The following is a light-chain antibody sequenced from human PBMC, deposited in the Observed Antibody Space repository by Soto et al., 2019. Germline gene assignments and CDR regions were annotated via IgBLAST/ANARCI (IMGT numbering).Light chain of an antibody. Sequence: QSVLTQPASVSGSPGQSITISCTGTSSDVGGYSYVSWYQQNPGKAPKLMIYEVTNRPSGVSNRFSGSKSGNTASLTISGLQAEDEADYYCCSYTSTSTWVFGGGTKLTVL. CDR3: CSYTSTSTWV. CDR2: EVT. CDR1: SSDVGGYSY. V-gene: IGLV2-14*01. J-gene: IGLJ3*02.